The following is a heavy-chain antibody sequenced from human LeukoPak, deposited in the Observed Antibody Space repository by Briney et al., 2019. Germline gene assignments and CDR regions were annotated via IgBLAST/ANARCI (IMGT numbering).Heavy chain of an antibody. CDR3: ARGGVGYHYFDY. V-gene: IGHV4-59*01. CDR2: IYYSGST. CDR1: GGSISSYY. D-gene: IGHD1-26*01. Sequence: SETLSLTCTVSGGSISSYYWSWIRQPPGKGLEWIGYIYYSGSTNYNPSLKSRVTISVDTSKNQFSLKLSSVTAADTAVYYCARGGVGYHYFDYWGQGTLVTVSS. J-gene: IGHJ4*02.